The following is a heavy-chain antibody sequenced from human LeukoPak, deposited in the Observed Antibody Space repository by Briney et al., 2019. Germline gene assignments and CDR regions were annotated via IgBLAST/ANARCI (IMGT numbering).Heavy chain of an antibody. CDR1: GFTFSSHG. J-gene: IGHJ3*01. CDR3: VQEGPRGLAFDV. CDR2: IWYDGSNK. Sequence: GGSLRLSCAASGFTFSSHGMHWVRQAPGKGLEWVAVIWYDGSNKYYADSVKGRFTISRDNSKNTLYLQMNSLRAEDSAVYYCVQEGPRGLAFDVWGQGTKVTVSS. V-gene: IGHV3-33*06.